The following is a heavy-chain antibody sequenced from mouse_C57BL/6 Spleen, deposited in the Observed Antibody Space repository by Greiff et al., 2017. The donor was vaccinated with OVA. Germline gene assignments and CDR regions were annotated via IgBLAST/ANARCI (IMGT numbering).Heavy chain of an antibody. Sequence: QVQLKQSGAELVRPGTSVKVSCKASGYAFTNYLIEWVKQRPGQGLEWIGVINPGSGGTNYNEKFKGKATLTADKSSSTAYMQLSSLTSEDSAVYFCARDYDYRWYFDVWGTGTTVTVSS. J-gene: IGHJ1*03. D-gene: IGHD2-4*01. CDR3: ARDYDYRWYFDV. V-gene: IGHV1-54*01. CDR1: GYAFTNYL. CDR2: INPGSGGT.